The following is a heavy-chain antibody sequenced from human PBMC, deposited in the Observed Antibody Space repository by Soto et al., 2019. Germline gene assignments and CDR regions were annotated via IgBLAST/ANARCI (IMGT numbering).Heavy chain of an antibody. Sequence: LRLSCTASGFTFSNYAMSWVRQAPGKGLEWVSTFSSGGGGTYYADSVKGRFTISRDNSKNTLSLQMNSLRAEDTAVYYCTKANRYCSGANCFTFDDWGLGTLVTVSS. V-gene: IGHV3-23*01. CDR1: GFTFSNYA. CDR3: TKANRYCSGANCFTFDD. J-gene: IGHJ4*02. CDR2: FSSGGGGT. D-gene: IGHD2-15*01.